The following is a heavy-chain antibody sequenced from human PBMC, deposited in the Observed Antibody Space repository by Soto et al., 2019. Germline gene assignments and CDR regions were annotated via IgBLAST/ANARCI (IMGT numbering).Heavy chain of an antibody. CDR1: GFTFSYHA. CDR3: ARWTTTSAFFAMDV. V-gene: IGHV3-30-3*01. D-gene: IGHD1-1*01. CDR2: ISYDGDNK. Sequence: QVQLVESGGGVVQPGRSLRLSCAASGFTFSYHALNWVRQAPGKGLEWVAVISYDGDNKYIAESVKGRFTISRDNSKNTVSLQMNSLRAEDTAMYFCARWTTTSAFFAMDVWDQGTTVTVSS. J-gene: IGHJ6*02.